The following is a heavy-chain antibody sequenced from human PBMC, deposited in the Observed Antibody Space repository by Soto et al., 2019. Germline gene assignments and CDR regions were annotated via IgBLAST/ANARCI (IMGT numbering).Heavy chain of an antibody. J-gene: IGHJ4*02. CDR3: ARVRGYSYGHFDY. D-gene: IGHD5-18*01. CDR1: GFTLSSYS. V-gene: IGHV3-48*02. CDR2: ISSGSTTI. Sequence: GGSLRLSCAASGFTLSSYSMNWVRQAPGKGLEWVSYISSGSTTIYYADSVKGRFTISRDNVENSLSLQMNSLRDEDTAVYYCARVRGYSYGHFDYWGQGTLVTVSS.